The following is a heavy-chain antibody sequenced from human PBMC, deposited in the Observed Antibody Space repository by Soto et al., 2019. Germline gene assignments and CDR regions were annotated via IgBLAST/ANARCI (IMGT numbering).Heavy chain of an antibody. CDR3: AREDYYYDSSGYSYYFDY. Sequence: GGSLRLSCAASGFTFSSYSMNWVRQAPGKGLEWVSYISSSSSTIYYADSVKGRFTISRDNAKNSLYLQMNSLRDEDTAVYYCAREDYYYDSSGYSYYFDYWGQGTLVTVSS. J-gene: IGHJ4*02. CDR1: GFTFSSYS. CDR2: ISSSSSTI. V-gene: IGHV3-48*02. D-gene: IGHD3-22*01.